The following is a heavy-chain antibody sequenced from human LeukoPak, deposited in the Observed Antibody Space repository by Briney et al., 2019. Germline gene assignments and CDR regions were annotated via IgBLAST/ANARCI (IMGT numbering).Heavy chain of an antibody. J-gene: IGHJ1*01. CDR3: ASTPGYCSSPTCFEYFQH. V-gene: IGHV3-74*01. CDR2: ISSDESST. D-gene: IGHD2-2*03. CDR1: GFTFSSYA. Sequence: GGSLRLSCAASGFTFSSYAMSWVRQAPGKGLVWVSRISSDESSTSYADSVKGRFTISRDNAKNTLYLQMNSLRAEDTAVYYCASTPGYCSSPTCFEYFQHWGQGTLVTVSS.